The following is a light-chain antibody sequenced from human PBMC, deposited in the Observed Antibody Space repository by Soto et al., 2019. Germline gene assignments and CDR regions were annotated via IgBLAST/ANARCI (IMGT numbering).Light chain of an antibody. J-gene: IGLJ3*02. CDR2: EVS. V-gene: IGLV2-23*02. CDR1: SSNVGSYNF. Sequence: QSALTQPASVSGSRGQSITISCTGNSSNVGSYNFVSWYRQYPGKAPELIIYEVSQRPSTFFNRFSGSKSGNTASLTISGLQSDDEADYYCCSYAGNNALVFGGGTKVTVL. CDR3: CSYAGNNALV.